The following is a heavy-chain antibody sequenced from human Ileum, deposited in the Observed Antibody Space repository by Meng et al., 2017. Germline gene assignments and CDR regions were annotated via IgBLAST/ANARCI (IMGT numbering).Heavy chain of an antibody. D-gene: IGHD2-15*01. CDR2: IIAGSGGT. CDR3: VREDSSGYCAY. J-gene: IGHJ4*02. V-gene: IGHV1-3*01. CDR1: PLTSGA. Sequence: EAKLTLPGTSLLVSFDPLTSGAIVGARRPAGEKAMWLVSIIAGSGGTRYSQNLQSRITITRDTSANTVYMNMSNLEFEDTAVYHCVREDSSGYCAYWGQGTLVTVSS.